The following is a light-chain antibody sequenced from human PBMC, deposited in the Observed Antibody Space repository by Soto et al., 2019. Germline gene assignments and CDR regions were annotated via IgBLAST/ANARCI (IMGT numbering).Light chain of an antibody. CDR1: SSNIGSNT. J-gene: IGLJ1*01. Sequence: QSVLTQPPPASGTPGQRVTISCSGSSSNIGSNTVNWYQQLPGTAPKLLIYSNNQRPSGVPDRFSGSKSGTSASLAISGLQSEDEADYYCAAWDDSLNGLDVFGTGTKVTVL. CDR3: AAWDDSLNGLDV. V-gene: IGLV1-44*01. CDR2: SNN.